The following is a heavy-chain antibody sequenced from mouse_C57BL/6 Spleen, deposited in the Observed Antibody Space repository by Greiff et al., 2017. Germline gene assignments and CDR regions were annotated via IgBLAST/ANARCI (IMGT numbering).Heavy chain of an antibody. CDR1: GYTFTSYW. CDR3: AIRSNYVDWFAY. CDR2: IHPSDSDT. V-gene: IGHV1-74*01. J-gene: IGHJ3*01. D-gene: IGHD2-5*01. Sequence: QVQLKQPGAELVKPGASVKVSCKASGYTFTSYWMHWVKQRPGQGLEWIGRIHPSDSDTNYNQKFKGKATLTVDKSSSTAYMQLSSLTSEDSAVYYCAIRSNYVDWFAYWGQGTLVTVSA.